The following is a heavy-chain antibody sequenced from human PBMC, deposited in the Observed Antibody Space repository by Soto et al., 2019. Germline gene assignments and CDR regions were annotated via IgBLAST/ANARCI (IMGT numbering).Heavy chain of an antibody. J-gene: IGHJ4*02. V-gene: IGHV3-48*01. CDR2: ISSSTSTI. CDR1: GFTFRTYG. CDR3: ARGIDY. Sequence: GGSLGLSSAASGFTFRTYGMNWVRQAPGKGLEWVSYISSSTSTIYSADSVKGRFTISRDNAKNSLYLQMNSLRVEDTAVYYWARGIDYGGQGTLVTVSS.